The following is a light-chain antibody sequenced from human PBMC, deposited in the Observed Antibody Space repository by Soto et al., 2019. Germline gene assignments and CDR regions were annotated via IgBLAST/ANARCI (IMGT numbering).Light chain of an antibody. CDR2: DGA. V-gene: IGKV3-11*01. J-gene: IGKJ5*01. CDR3: QKRNDWRRGT. Sequence: EIVLTQSPATLSLSPGETATLSCRASQSVNRHLAWYQQKPGQAPRLLIYDGATRVTGVPARFSGSGSGTDFTLTISSLAPEDFAVYYCQKRNDWRRGTFGQGTRLESK. CDR1: QSVNRH.